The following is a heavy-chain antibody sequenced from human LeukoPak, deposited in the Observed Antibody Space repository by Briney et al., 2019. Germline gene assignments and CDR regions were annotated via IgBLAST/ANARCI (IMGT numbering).Heavy chain of an antibody. Sequence: TGRCLRLSCAASGFTFSSYSMNWVRHAPGKGLEWVSSISSSSSYIYYADSVKGRFTISRDNAKNSLYLQMNSLRAEDTAVYYCARDCTNGVCYNWFDPWGQGTRVTVSS. V-gene: IGHV3-21*01. CDR3: ARDCTNGVCYNWFDP. J-gene: IGHJ5*02. D-gene: IGHD2-8*01. CDR2: ISSSSSYI. CDR1: GFTFSSYS.